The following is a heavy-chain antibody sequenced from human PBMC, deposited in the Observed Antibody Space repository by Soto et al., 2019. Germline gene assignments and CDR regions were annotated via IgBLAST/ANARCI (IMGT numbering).Heavy chain of an antibody. V-gene: IGHV1-2*04. CDR1: GYTFTGYY. D-gene: IGHD6-13*01. J-gene: IGHJ6*02. CDR3: ARDRQSSSWFKAYYYYGMDV. Sequence: ASVKVSCKASGYTFTGYYMHWVRQAPGQGLEGMGWINPNSGGTNYAQKFQGWVTMTRDTSISTAYMELSRLRSDDTAVYYCARDRQSSSWFKAYYYYGMDVWGQGTTVTVSS. CDR2: INPNSGGT.